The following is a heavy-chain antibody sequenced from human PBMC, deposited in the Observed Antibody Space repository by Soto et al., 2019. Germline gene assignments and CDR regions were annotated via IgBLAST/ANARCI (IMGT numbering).Heavy chain of an antibody. CDR1: GFTFSSYS. J-gene: IGHJ5*02. Sequence: PGGSLRLSCAASGFTFSSYSMNWVRQAPGKGLEWVSYISSSSSTIYYADSVKGRFTISRDNAKNSLYLQMNSLRDEDTAVYYCASELAAINWLAPWGKGTLVTVSS. V-gene: IGHV3-48*02. CDR2: ISSSSSTI. CDR3: ASELAAINWLAP.